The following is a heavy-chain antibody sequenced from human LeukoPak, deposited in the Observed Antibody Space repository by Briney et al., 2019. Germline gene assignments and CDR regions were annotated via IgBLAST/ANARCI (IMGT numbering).Heavy chain of an antibody. CDR3: AKVNSYYYDSSGYLID. Sequence: GGSLRLSCAASGFTFSSYGMSWVRQAPGKGLEWVSAISGSGGSTYYADSVKGRFTISRDNSKNTLYLQMNSLRAEHTAVYYCAKVNSYYYDSSGYLIDWGQGTLVTVSS. J-gene: IGHJ4*02. CDR1: GFTFSSYG. D-gene: IGHD3-22*01. V-gene: IGHV3-23*01. CDR2: ISGSGGST.